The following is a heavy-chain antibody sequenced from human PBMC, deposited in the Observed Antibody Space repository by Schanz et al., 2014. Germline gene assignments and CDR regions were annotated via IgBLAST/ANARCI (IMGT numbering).Heavy chain of an antibody. CDR1: GFTFSSYA. D-gene: IGHD3-10*01. CDR2: ISGSGGNT. CDR3: AKGRFGELSAFDI. J-gene: IGHJ3*02. Sequence: EVQLVESGGGLVQPGGSLRLSCAASGFTFSSYAMSWVRQAPGKGLEWVSAISGSGGNTYYADSVKGRFTISRDNSKNTVYIQMNSLRAEDTAVYYCAKGRFGELSAFDIWGQGTMVTVSS. V-gene: IGHV3-23*04.